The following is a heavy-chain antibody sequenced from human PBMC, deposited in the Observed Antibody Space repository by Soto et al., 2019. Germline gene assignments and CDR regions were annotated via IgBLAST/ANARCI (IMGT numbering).Heavy chain of an antibody. CDR2: TYYRAKWYN. J-gene: IGHJ4*02. CDR3: VRLIGNSWLDY. V-gene: IGHV6-1*01. D-gene: IGHD6-13*01. CDR1: GDSVSSNDAT. Sequence: PSQTLSRTCVISGDSVSSNDATWVCIRQSTSRGLEWLGRTYYRAKWYNDYAVSVKSRITINPDTSKNQISLQLNSVTPEDTAVYYCVRLIGNSWLDYWGQGTLVTVSS.